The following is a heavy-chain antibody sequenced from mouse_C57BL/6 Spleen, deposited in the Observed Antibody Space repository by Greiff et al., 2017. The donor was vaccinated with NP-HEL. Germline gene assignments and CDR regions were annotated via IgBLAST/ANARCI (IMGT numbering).Heavy chain of an antibody. CDR2: ISDGGSYT. D-gene: IGHD1-1*01. J-gene: IGHJ1*03. CDR3: AREDYGSSHWYFDV. CDR1: GFTFSSYA. Sequence: DVKLVESGGGLVKPGGSLKLSCAASGFTFSSYAMSWVRQTPEKRLEWVATISDGGSYTYYPDNVKGRFTISRDNAKNNLYLQMSHLKSEDTAMYYCAREDYGSSHWYFDVWGTGTTVTVSS. V-gene: IGHV5-4*01.